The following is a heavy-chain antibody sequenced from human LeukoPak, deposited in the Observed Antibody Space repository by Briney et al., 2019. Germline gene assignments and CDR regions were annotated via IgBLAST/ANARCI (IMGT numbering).Heavy chain of an antibody. CDR2: INPNSGGT. Sequence: ASVKVSWKASGYTCSGYDMHWVRQAPGQGLEWMGWINPNSGGTNYAQKFQGRVTMTRDTSISTAYMELSSLRSDDTAVYYCARGEGDYGDYHNWFDPWGQGTLVTVSS. V-gene: IGHV1-2*02. CDR1: GYTCSGYD. J-gene: IGHJ5*02. D-gene: IGHD4-17*01. CDR3: ARGEGDYGDYHNWFDP.